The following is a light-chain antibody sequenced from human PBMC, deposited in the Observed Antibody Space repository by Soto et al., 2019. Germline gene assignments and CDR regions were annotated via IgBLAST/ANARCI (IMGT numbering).Light chain of an antibody. J-gene: IGLJ1*01. V-gene: IGLV2-8*01. Sequence: QSVLTQPPSASGSPGQSVTISCTGASSGIGGTNYVSWYQQHPGKAPKLMIYEVTKRPSGVPDRFSGSKSGNTASLTVSGLQAEDEGDYYCSSFAGSDTVVFGSGTKVTVL. CDR1: SSGIGGTNY. CDR3: SSFAGSDTVV. CDR2: EVT.